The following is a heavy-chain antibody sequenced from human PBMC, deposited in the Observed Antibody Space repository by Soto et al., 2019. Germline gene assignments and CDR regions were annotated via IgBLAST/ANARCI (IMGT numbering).Heavy chain of an antibody. V-gene: IGHV1-69*13. CDR2: IIPIFGTA. CDR1: GGTFSSYA. Sequence: GASVKVSCKASGGTFSSYAISWVRQAPGQGLEWMGGIIPIFGTANYAQKFQGRVTITADESTSTAYMELSSLRSEDTAVYYCANTKYYYDSSGYYPIVGYDAFDIWGQGTMVTVSS. D-gene: IGHD3-22*01. J-gene: IGHJ3*02. CDR3: ANTKYYYDSSGYYPIVGYDAFDI.